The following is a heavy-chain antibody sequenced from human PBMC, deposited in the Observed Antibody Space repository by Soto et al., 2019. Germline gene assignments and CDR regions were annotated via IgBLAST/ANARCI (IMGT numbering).Heavy chain of an antibody. CDR3: ARGVRTGFYGMDV. D-gene: IGHD3-10*01. V-gene: IGHV1-69*01. Sequence: QVQLVQSGAEVKKPGSSVKVSCKASGGTLSNYALSWVRQAPGQGRERVGGIIPIFGTSNYAQNFQGRVTITADQSTSPAYMELSSLTSEDTAVYYCARGVRTGFYGMDVWGQGTTVTVSS. CDR2: IIPIFGTS. J-gene: IGHJ6*02. CDR1: GGTLSNYA.